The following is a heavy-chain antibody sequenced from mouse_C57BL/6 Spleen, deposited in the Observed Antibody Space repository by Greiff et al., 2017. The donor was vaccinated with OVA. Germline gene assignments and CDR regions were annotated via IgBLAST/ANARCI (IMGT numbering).Heavy chain of an antibody. J-gene: IGHJ1*03. D-gene: IGHD1-1*01. CDR2: INPSTGGT. Sequence: EVQLQQSGPELVKPGASVKISCKASGYSFTGYYMHWVKQSSEKSLEWIGEINPSTGGTSYNQKFKGKATLTVDKSSSTAYMQLKSLTSEDSAVYYCARRRVEGYFDVWGTGTTVTVSS. CDR3: ARRRVEGYFDV. CDR1: GYSFTGYY. V-gene: IGHV1-43*01.